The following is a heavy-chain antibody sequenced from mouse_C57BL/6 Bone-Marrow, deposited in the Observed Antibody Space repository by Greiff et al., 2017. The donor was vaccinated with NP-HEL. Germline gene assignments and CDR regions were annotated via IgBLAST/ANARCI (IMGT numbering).Heavy chain of an antibody. CDR2: ISDGGSYT. D-gene: IGHD1-1*01. CDR1: GFTFSSYA. V-gene: IGHV5-4*03. CDR3: ARGDTTVVATRDFDV. J-gene: IGHJ1*03. Sequence: EVKLVESGGGLVKPGGSLKLSCAASGFTFSSYAMSWVRQTPEKRLEWVATISDGGSYTYYPHNVKGRFTISRDNAKNNLYLQMSHLKSGDTAMYYCARGDTTVVATRDFDVWGTGTTVTVSS.